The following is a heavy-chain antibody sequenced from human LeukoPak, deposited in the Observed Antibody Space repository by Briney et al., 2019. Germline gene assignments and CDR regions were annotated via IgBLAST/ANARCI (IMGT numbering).Heavy chain of an antibody. CDR3: ASLYCSSTSCFPDAFDI. D-gene: IGHD2-2*01. Sequence: GESLQISCQGSGYSFTSYWIGWVRQMPGKGLEWMGIIYPGDSDTRYSPSFQGQVTISADKSISTAYLQWSSLKASDTAMYYCASLYCSSTSCFPDAFDIWGQGTMVTVSS. J-gene: IGHJ3*02. V-gene: IGHV5-51*01. CDR2: IYPGDSDT. CDR1: GYSFTSYW.